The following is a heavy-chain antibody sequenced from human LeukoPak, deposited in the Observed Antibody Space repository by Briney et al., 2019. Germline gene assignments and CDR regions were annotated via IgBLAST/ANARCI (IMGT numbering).Heavy chain of an antibody. CDR1: GGSISSSSYY. CDR2: IYYSGST. Sequence: PSETLSLTCTVSGGSISSSSYYWGWIRQPPGKGLEWIGSIYYSGSTYYNPSLKSRVTISVDTSKNQFSLKLSSVTAADTAVYYCASSSIAAAGTRGWSDPWGQGTLVTVSS. V-gene: IGHV4-39*07. CDR3: ASSSIAAAGTRGWSDP. J-gene: IGHJ5*02. D-gene: IGHD6-13*01.